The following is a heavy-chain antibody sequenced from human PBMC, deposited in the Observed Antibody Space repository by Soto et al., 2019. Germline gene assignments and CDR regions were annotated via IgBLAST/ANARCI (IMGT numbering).Heavy chain of an antibody. V-gene: IGHV3-33*01. CDR1: GSIFSGYG. D-gene: IGHD2-15*01. Sequence: QEHLVESGGGVVQPGRSLRLSCAASGSIFSGYGMHWVRQTPGKGLEWVAVIWYDGSNKYYAYSVKGRFTISRDNSKNMLYLQMDSLRAEDTAIYYCARDGIGGNAFRGFCDYWGQGTLVTVSS. CDR3: ARDGIGGNAFRGFCDY. CDR2: IWYDGSNK. J-gene: IGHJ4*02.